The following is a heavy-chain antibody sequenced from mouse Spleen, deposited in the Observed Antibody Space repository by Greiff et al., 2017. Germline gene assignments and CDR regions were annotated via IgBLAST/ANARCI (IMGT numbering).Heavy chain of an antibody. CDR1: GYAFTNYL. V-gene: IGHV1-54*01. CDR2: INPGSGGT. CDR3: AKSITTVVAPFDY. D-gene: IGHD1-1*01. J-gene: IGHJ2*01. Sequence: QVQLQQSGAELVRPGASVKVSCKASGYAFTNYLIEWVKQRPGQGLEWIGVINPGSGGTNYNEKFKGKATLTADKSSSTAYMQLSSLTSEDSAVYFCAKSITTVVAPFDYWGQGTPLTVSA.